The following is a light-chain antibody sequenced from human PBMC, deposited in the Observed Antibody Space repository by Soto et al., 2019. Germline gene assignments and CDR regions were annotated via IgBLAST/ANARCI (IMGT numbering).Light chain of an antibody. Sequence: QSALTQPPSASGSPGQSVTFSCTGTSSDVGGYQYVSWYQQYPGKAPKLMIYAVNKRPSGVPDRFSGSRSGNTASLTVSGLQAEDEADYYCSSYAGSNNYVFGTGTKLTVL. V-gene: IGLV2-8*01. CDR1: SSDVGGYQY. CDR3: SSYAGSNNYV. J-gene: IGLJ1*01. CDR2: AVN.